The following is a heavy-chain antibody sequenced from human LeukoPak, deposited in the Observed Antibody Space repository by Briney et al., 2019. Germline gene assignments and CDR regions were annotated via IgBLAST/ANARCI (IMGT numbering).Heavy chain of an antibody. Sequence: ASVKVSCKVSGYTLTELSMHWVRQAPGKGLEWMGGFDPEDGETIYAQKFQGRVTMTEDTSTDTAYMELSSLRSEDTAVYYCAKSTPGPHCSGDSCPPTLTPFDSWGQGTLVTVSS. CDR3: AKSTPGPHCSGDSCPPTLTPFDS. V-gene: IGHV1-24*01. J-gene: IGHJ4*02. CDR2: FDPEDGET. D-gene: IGHD2-15*01. CDR1: GYTLTELS.